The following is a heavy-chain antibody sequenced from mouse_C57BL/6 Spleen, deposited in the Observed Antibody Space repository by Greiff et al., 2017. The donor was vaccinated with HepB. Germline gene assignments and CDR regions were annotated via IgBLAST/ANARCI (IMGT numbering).Heavy chain of an antibody. D-gene: IGHD3-3*01. Sequence: QVQLQQSGAELVKPGASVKLSCKASGYTFTSYWMHWVKQRPGRGLEWIGRIDPNSGGTKYNEKFKSKATLTVDKPSSTAYMQLSILTSEDSAVYYCASRGDNCYFGVWGTGTTVTVSS. CDR3: ASRGDNCYFGV. V-gene: IGHV1-72*01. CDR2: IDPNSGGT. J-gene: IGHJ1*03. CDR1: GYTFTSYW.